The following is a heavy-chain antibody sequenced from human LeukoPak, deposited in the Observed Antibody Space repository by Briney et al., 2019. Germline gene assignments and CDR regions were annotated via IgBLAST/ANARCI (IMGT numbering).Heavy chain of an antibody. Sequence: ASVKVSCKASGYTFTGYYMHWVRQAPGQGLEWMGWINPNSGGTNYAQKFQGRVTMTRDTSISTAYMELSRLRSDDTPVYYCARDPTVYDSSGFGGDYWGQGTLVTVSS. D-gene: IGHD3-22*01. CDR3: ARDPTVYDSSGFGGDY. V-gene: IGHV1-2*02. J-gene: IGHJ4*02. CDR1: GYTFTGYY. CDR2: INPNSGGT.